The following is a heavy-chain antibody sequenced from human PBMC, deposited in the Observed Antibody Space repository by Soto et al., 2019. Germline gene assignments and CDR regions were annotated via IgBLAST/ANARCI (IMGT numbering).Heavy chain of an antibody. CDR3: AAVRLWSGSANWFDP. V-gene: IGHV1-58*02. J-gene: IGHJ5*02. CDR1: GFTFTSSA. D-gene: IGHD3-3*01. CDR2: IVVGSGNT. Sequence: GASVKVSCKASGFTFTSSAMQWVRQARGQRLEWIGWIVVGSGNTNYAQKFQERVTITRDMSTSTAYMELSSLRSEDTAVYYCAAVRLWSGSANWFDPWGQGTLVTVSS.